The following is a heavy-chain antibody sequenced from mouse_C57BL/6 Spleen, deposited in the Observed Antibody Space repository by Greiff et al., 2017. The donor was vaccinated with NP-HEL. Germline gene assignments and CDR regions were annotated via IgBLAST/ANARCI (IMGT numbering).Heavy chain of an antibody. CDR2: IDPETGGT. CDR1: GYTFTDYE. D-gene: IGHD1-1*01. CDR3: TEVSAYYYGSSYGGDY. Sequence: QVQLQQSGAELVRPGASVTLSCKASGYTFTDYEMHWVKQTPVHGLEWIGAIDPETGGTAYNQKFKGKAILTADKSSSTAYMELRSLTSEDSAVYYCTEVSAYYYGSSYGGDYWGQGTTLTVSS. V-gene: IGHV1-15*01. J-gene: IGHJ2*01.